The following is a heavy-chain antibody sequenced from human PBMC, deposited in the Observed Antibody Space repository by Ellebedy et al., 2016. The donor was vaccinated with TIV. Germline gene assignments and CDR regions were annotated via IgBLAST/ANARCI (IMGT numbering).Heavy chain of an antibody. J-gene: IGHJ1*01. CDR1: GFTFSSSW. Sequence: GESLKISCAASGFTFSSSWMTWVRQAPGKGLEWVANIKHDGSDKFYVDSVKGRFTISRDNAKNSLYLQMSSLKVEDTAVYYCWSGYFVSGWGQGTLVTVSS. CDR2: IKHDGSDK. D-gene: IGHD3-10*01. CDR3: WSGYFVSG. V-gene: IGHV3-7*01.